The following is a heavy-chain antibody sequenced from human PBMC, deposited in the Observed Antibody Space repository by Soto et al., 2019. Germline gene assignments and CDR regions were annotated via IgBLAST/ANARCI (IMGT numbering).Heavy chain of an antibody. CDR1: GGSISSSSYY. Sequence: SETLSLTCTVSGGSISSSSYYWGWIRQPPGKGLEWIGSIYYSGSTYYNPSLKSRVTISVDTSKNQFSLKLSSVTAADTAVYYCARHPSITMIVVVINPLVFDYWGQGTLVTVSS. J-gene: IGHJ4*02. CDR3: ARHPSITMIVVVINPLVFDY. CDR2: IYYSGST. V-gene: IGHV4-39*01. D-gene: IGHD3-22*01.